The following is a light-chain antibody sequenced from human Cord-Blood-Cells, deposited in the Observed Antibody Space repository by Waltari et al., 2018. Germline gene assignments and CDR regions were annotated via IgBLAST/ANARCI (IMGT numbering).Light chain of an antibody. CDR2: DFS. V-gene: IGLV2-11*01. CDR1: SSDVGGYNY. J-gene: IGLJ1*01. CDR3: CSYAGSYTFYV. Sequence: QSALTQPRSVSGSPGQSVTISCTGTSSDVGGYNYVSWYQQHPGKAPKLMIYDFSKRPXXXPXXFSXXXXXXXXXXXXSGLQAEDEADYYCCSYAGSYTFYVFGTGTKVTVL.